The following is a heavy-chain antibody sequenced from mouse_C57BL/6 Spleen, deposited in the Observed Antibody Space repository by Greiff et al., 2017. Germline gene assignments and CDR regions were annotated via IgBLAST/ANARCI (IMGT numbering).Heavy chain of an antibody. Sequence: VQLKESGAELVRPGASVKLSCTASGFNIKDDYMHWVKQRPEQGLEWIGWIDPENGDTEYASKFQGKATITADTSSNTAYLQLSSLTSEDTAVYYCTVITTVVANAMDYWGQGTSVTVSS. D-gene: IGHD1-1*01. J-gene: IGHJ4*01. CDR2: IDPENGDT. CDR3: TVITTVVANAMDY. CDR1: GFNIKDDY. V-gene: IGHV14-4*01.